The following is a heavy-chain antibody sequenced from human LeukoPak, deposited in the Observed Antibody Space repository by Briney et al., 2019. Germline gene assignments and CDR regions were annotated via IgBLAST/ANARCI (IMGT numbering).Heavy chain of an antibody. CDR2: IKQDGSEK. J-gene: IGHJ4*02. CDR1: GFTFSSYW. V-gene: IGHV3-7*01. D-gene: IGHD3-22*01. CDR3: ARGGGYPDY. Sequence: SGGSLIISRAETGFTFSSYWMRSVRQAPGKGMEWVSNIKQDGSEKYYVDSVKGRFTISRDNAKNSLYLQMNSLRAEDTAVYYCARGGGYPDYWGQGTLVTISS.